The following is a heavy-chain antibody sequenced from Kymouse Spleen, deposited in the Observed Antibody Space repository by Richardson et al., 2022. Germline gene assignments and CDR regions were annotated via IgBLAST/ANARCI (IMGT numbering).Heavy chain of an antibody. Sequence: EVQLVESGGGLVQPGRSLRLSCAASGFTFDDYAMHWVRQAPGKGLEWVSGISWNSGSIGYADSVKGRFTISRDNAKNSLYLQMNSLRAEDTALYYCAKDKGAVAEGYFDYWGQGTLVTVSS. J-gene: IGHJ4*02. CDR1: GFTFDDYA. D-gene: IGHD6-19*01. V-gene: IGHV3-9*01. CDR2: ISWNSGSI. CDR3: AKDKGAVAEGYFDY.